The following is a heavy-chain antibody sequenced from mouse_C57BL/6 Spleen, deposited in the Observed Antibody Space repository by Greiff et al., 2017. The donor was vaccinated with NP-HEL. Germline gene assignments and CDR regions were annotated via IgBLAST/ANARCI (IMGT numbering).Heavy chain of an antibody. J-gene: IGHJ2*01. D-gene: IGHD2-4*01. Sequence: QVQLQQPGAELVRPGTSVKLSCKASGYTFTSYWMHWVKQRPGQGLEWIGVIDPSDSYTNYNQKFKGKATLTVDTSSSTAYMQLSSLTSEDSAVYYCARKPIYYDYDSCLGDYWGQGTTLTVSS. CDR2: IDPSDSYT. CDR3: ARKPIYYDYDSCLGDY. CDR1: GYTFTSYW. V-gene: IGHV1-59*01.